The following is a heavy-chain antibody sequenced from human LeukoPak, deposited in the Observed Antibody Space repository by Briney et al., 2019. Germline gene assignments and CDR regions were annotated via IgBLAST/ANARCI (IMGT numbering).Heavy chain of an antibody. CDR1: GFTFDDYT. CDR3: AKAGFHYYGMDV. J-gene: IGHJ6*02. CDR2: ISWDGGST. V-gene: IGHV3-43*01. Sequence: GGSLRLSCAASGFTFDDYTMHGVRQAPGKGLEWVSLISWDGGSTYYADSVKGRFTISRDNSKNSLYLQMNSARTEDTALYYCAKAGFHYYGMDVWGQGTTVTVSS.